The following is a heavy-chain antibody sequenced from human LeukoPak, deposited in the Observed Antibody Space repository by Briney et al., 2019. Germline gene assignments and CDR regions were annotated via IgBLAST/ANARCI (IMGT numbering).Heavy chain of an antibody. V-gene: IGHV4-31*03. CDR2: IYYSGNT. CDR1: GGSINNGGYY. CDR3: ARAPHCSSTSCYPELDY. J-gene: IGHJ4*02. D-gene: IGHD2-2*01. Sequence: SETLSLTCTVSGGSINNGGYYRSWIRQHPGKGLECIGYIYYSGNTYYNPSLKSRVTISVDTSKDQFSLKLSSVTAADTAVYYCARAPHCSSTSCYPELDYWGQGTLVTVSS.